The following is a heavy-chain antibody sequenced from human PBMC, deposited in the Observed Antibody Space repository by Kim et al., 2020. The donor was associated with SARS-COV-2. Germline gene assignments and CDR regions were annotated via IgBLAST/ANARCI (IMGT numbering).Heavy chain of an antibody. CDR1: GYTFTSYG. CDR3: ARGPIVVVPAAINQNWFDP. V-gene: IGHV1-18*04. CDR2: ISAYNGNT. J-gene: IGHJ5*02. Sequence: ASVKVSCKASGYTFTSYGISWVRQAPGQGLEWMGWISAYNGNTNYAQKLQGRVTMTTDTSTSTAYMELRSLRSDDTAVYYCARGPIVVVPAAINQNWFDPWGQGTLVTVSS. D-gene: IGHD2-2*01.